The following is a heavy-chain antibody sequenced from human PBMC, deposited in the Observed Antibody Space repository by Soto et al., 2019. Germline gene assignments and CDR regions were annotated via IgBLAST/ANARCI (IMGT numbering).Heavy chain of an antibody. CDR1: GVTCSRYA. V-gene: IGHV3-23*01. J-gene: IGHJ4*02. Sequence: GGSLRLSCAASGVTCSRYAMSWVRQAPGKGLEWVSTFSGPGGGTYYADSVKGRFTISRDNSKNILYLQMNSLRAEDTAVYYCAKATMTLVVIRLASWGQGTLVTVSS. D-gene: IGHD3-22*01. CDR2: FSGPGGGT. CDR3: AKATMTLVVIRLAS.